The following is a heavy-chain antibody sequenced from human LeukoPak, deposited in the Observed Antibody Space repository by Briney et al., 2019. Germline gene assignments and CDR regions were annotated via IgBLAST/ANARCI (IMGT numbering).Heavy chain of an antibody. V-gene: IGHV3-23*01. CDR1: GFTFGDYA. CDR3: ASDSSGYYGVFDF. J-gene: IGHJ4*02. Sequence: GGSLRLSCTASGFTFGDYAMSWVRQAPGKGLEWVSAISGSGGSTYNADSVKGRFTISRDNSKNTPFLQMSSLRAEDTAVYYCASDSSGYYGVFDFWGQGTLVTVSS. D-gene: IGHD3-22*01. CDR2: ISGSGGST.